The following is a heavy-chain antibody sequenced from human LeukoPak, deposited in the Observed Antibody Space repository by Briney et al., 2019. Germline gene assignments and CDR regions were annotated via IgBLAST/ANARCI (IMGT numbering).Heavy chain of an antibody. CDR2: ISGSGGST. J-gene: IGHJ4*02. D-gene: IGHD3-9*01. CDR3: VNGKYVGVRYFDWSLDC. Sequence: QTEGSLRLSCAASGFTFSSYGMHWVRQAPGKGLEWVSAISGSGGSTYYADSVKGRFTISRDNSKNMLYLQMNSLRAEDTAVYYCVNGKYVGVRYFDWSLDCWGQGTLVTVSS. CDR1: GFTFSSYG. V-gene: IGHV3-23*01.